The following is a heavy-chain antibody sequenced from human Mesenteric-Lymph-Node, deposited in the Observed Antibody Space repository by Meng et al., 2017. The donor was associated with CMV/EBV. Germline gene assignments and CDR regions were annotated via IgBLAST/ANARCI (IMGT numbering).Heavy chain of an antibody. Sequence: ASVKVSCKASGYTFTSYGISWVRQAPGQGLEWMGWISAYNGNTNYAQKLQGRVTMTIDTSTSTAYMELRSLRSDDTAVYYCARVSDYSNLRWGMDVWGQGTTVTVSS. J-gene: IGHJ6*02. CDR2: ISAYNGNT. CDR1: GYTFTSYG. D-gene: IGHD6-13*01. CDR3: ARVSDYSNLRWGMDV. V-gene: IGHV1-18*01.